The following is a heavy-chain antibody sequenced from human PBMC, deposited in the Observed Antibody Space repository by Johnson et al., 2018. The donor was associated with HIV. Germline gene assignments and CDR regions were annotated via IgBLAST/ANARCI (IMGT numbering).Heavy chain of an antibody. V-gene: IGHV3-30*04. J-gene: IGHJ3*02. CDR3: TTMSALWFGDIHVFGDGFDI. D-gene: IGHD3-10*01. CDR1: GFSLNSYD. Sequence: QVQLVESGGGVVQPGGSLRLSCAASGFSLNSYDMHWVRQAPGKGLEWGTMISYDGSKKYYAAAVKGRFIISRDDSKNTLYLQMNGLKTEDTAMYYCTTMSALWFGDIHVFGDGFDIWGQGTMVTVSS. CDR2: ISYDGSKK.